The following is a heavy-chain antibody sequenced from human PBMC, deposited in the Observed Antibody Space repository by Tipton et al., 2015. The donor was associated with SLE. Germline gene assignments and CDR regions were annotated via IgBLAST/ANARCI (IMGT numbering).Heavy chain of an antibody. V-gene: IGHV4-34*01. CDR1: GGSFCGYY. J-gene: IGHJ6*03. D-gene: IGHD3-10*01. Sequence: TLSLTCAVYGGSFCGYYWSWIRQPPGKGLEWIGEINHSGSTNYNPPLKSRVTISVDTSKNQFSLKLSSVTAADTAVYYCARGRYYGSGSYYRYYYYMDVWGKGTTVTVSS. CDR2: INHSGST. CDR3: ARGRYYGSGSYYRYYYYMDV.